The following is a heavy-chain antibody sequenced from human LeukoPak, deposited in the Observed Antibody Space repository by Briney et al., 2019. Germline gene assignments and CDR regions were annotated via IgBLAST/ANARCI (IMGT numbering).Heavy chain of an antibody. V-gene: IGHV5-51*01. D-gene: IGHD2-2*02. CDR1: GYSFTNYW. CDR2: IFPGDSDT. J-gene: IGHJ5*02. Sequence: GESLKISCKAAGYSFTNYWIGWVRQMPGKGLEWVGIIFPGDSDTRYSPSFQGQVTVSADKSISTAYLQWSSLKASDTAMYYCARLDCTTTNCYKGFDPWGQGTLVTVSS. CDR3: ARLDCTTTNCYKGFDP.